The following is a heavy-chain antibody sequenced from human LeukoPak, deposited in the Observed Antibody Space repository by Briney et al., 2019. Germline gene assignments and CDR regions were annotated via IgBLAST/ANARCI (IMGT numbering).Heavy chain of an antibody. Sequence: GGSLRLSCEASGFTLSSFWMSWVRQAPGKGLEWVANIEQDGSEKSFVDSVKGRLTISRDNAKTSLYLQMNSLRAEDTAVYYCAREDYYGMDVWGQGTTVTVSS. J-gene: IGHJ6*02. CDR1: GFTLSSFW. CDR3: AREDYYGMDV. V-gene: IGHV3-7*04. CDR2: IEQDGSEK.